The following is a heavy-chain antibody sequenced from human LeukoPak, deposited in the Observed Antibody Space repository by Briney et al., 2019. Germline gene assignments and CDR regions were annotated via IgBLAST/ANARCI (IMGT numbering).Heavy chain of an antibody. D-gene: IGHD3-22*01. V-gene: IGHV5-10-1*01. J-gene: IGHJ4*02. Sequence: AESLLISCKGSGYSLTSYWISWVRQMPGKGLEWMGRIDPSDSYTNYSPSFQGHVTISADKSISTAYLQWSSLKASDTAMYYCAGGVYDSSGGELDYWGQGTRVSVSS. CDR1: GYSLTSYW. CDR3: AGGVYDSSGGELDY. CDR2: IDPSDSYT.